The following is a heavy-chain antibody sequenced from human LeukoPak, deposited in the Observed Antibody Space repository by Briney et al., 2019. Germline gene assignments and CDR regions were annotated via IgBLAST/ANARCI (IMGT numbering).Heavy chain of an antibody. CDR1: GGSISSYY. CDR2: IYYSGST. CDR3: ARAVGGSGSYHFDY. V-gene: IGHV4-59*01. J-gene: IGHJ4*02. Sequence: SETLSLTCTVSGGSISSYYWSWIRQPPGKGLEWIGYIYYSGSTNYNPSLKSRVTISVDTSKNQFSLKLSSVTAADTAVYYCARAVGGSGSYHFDYWGQGTLVTVSS. D-gene: IGHD3-10*01.